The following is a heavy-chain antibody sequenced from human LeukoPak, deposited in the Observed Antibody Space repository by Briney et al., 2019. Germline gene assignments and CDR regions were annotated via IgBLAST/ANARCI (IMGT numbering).Heavy chain of an antibody. Sequence: TGGSLRLSCTASGFTFSNAWMSWVRQAPGKGLEWVGRIKSKTDGGTTDYAAPVKGRFTISRDDSKDTLYLQMSSLKTEDTAVYYCTTDWGGYFDYWGQGTLVTVSS. D-gene: IGHD3-10*01. V-gene: IGHV3-15*01. CDR1: GFTFSNAW. CDR3: TTDWGGYFDY. CDR2: IKSKTDGGTT. J-gene: IGHJ4*02.